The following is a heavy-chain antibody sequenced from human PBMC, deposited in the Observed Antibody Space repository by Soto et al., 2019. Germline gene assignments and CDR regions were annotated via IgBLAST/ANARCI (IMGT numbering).Heavy chain of an antibody. CDR1: GDSISSGGYS. J-gene: IGHJ4*02. D-gene: IGHD3-22*01. V-gene: IGHV4-30-2*01. CDR3: ARDSRSGYYLEY. CDR2: IYHSGGT. Sequence: QLQLQESGSGLVKPSQTLSLTCAVSGDSISSGGYSWNWIRQPPGKGLEWIGYIYHSGGTDYNPSLKGRVTITVDSSNNQFSLNLRSVTAADTAVYYCARDSRSGYYLEYWGQGTLVTVSS.